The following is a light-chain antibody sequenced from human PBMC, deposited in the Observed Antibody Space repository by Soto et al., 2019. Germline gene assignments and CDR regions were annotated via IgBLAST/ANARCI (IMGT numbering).Light chain of an antibody. V-gene: IGLV4-69*01. Sequence: QPVLTQAPSASASLGASVKLTCTLSSGHSSYAIAWHQQQAEKGPRYLMKVNSDGSHSKGGGIPDRFSGSSSGAERYLTISSLQSEDEADYYCQTWGTGIQVFGGGTKLTVL. CDR3: QTWGTGIQV. CDR2: VNSDGSH. CDR1: SGHSSYA. J-gene: IGLJ2*01.